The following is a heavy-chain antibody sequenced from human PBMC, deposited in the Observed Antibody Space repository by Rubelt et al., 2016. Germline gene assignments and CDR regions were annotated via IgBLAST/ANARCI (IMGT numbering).Heavy chain of an antibody. CDR1: GGSISSYY. CDR3: ARGRYCSGGSCYLDGWFDP. V-gene: IGHV4-59*12. D-gene: IGHD2-15*01. Sequence: QVQLQESGPGLVKPSETLSLTCTVSGGSISSYYWSWIRQPPGKGLEWIGEINHSGSTNYNPSLKSRVTISVDTSKNQFSLKLSSMTAADTAVYYCARGRYCSGGSCYLDGWFDPWGQGTLVTVSS. J-gene: IGHJ5*02. CDR2: INHSGST.